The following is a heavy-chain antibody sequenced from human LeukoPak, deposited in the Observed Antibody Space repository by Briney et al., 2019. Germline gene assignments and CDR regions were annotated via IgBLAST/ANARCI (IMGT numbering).Heavy chain of an antibody. CDR1: GGSISSYY. Sequence: SETLSLTCTVSGGSISSYYWSWIRQPPGKGLEWIGYIYYSGSTNYNPSLKSRVTISVDTSKNQFSLKLSSVTAADTAVYYCAIWDSYGPVDYWGQGTLVTVSS. CDR3: AIWDSYGPVDY. D-gene: IGHD5-18*01. CDR2: IYYSGST. J-gene: IGHJ4*02. V-gene: IGHV4-59*01.